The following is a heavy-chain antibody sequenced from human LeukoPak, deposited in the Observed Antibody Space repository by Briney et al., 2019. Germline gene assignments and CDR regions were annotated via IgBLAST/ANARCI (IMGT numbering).Heavy chain of an antibody. D-gene: IGHD6-19*01. Sequence: ASVKVSCKASGYTFTSYDINWVRQATGQGLEWMGWMNPNSGNTGYAQKFQGRVTITRNTSISTAYMELSSLRSEDTAVYYCARISQGIAVAGTPKNNYYYYYMDVWGKGTTVTVSS. CDR3: ARISQGIAVAGTPKNNYYYYYMDV. V-gene: IGHV1-8*03. J-gene: IGHJ6*03. CDR2: MNPNSGNT. CDR1: GYTFTSYD.